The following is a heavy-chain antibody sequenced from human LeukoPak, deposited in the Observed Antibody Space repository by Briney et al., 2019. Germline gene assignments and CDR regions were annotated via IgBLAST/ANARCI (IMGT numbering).Heavy chain of an antibody. CDR1: GFTFSSYA. D-gene: IGHD2-15*01. CDR2: IIGSGRDT. CDR3: ARSGLNRFDY. J-gene: IGHJ4*02. V-gene: IGHV3-23*01. Sequence: GGSLGLSCAASGFTFSSYAMNWVRQAPGKRLEWVSSIIGSGRDTYYADSVKGRITISRDNSKNTVYLQMNSPRAEDTALYYCARSGLNRFDYWGQGTLVTVSS.